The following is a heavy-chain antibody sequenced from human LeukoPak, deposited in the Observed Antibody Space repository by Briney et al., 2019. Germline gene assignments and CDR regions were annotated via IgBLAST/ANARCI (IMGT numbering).Heavy chain of an antibody. V-gene: IGHV3-21*01. Sequence: PGGSLRLSCAASGFTFSSYTIHWVRQAPGKGLEWVSSISAVGTYIYYADSVKGRFTISRDNVEKSAYLELSGLTGQDTAIYYCTRGGKAGRAVYYYYMDVGGKGTTVTVSS. J-gene: IGHJ6*03. CDR1: GFTFSSYT. CDR3: TRGGKAGRAVYYYYMDV. D-gene: IGHD6-6*01. CDR2: ISAVGTYI.